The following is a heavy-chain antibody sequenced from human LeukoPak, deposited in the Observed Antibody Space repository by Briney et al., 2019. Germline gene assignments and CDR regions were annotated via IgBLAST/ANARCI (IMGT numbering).Heavy chain of an antibody. CDR2: IIPIFGTA. J-gene: IGHJ6*03. V-gene: IGHV1-69*05. CDR3: VRDSGTAMVKGYYYYYYMDV. D-gene: IGHD5-18*01. CDR1: GGTFSSYA. Sequence: SVKVSCKASGGTFSSYAISWVRQAPGQGLEWMGRIIPIFGTANYAQKFQGRVTITTDESTSTAYMELSSLRSEDTAVYYCVRDSGTAMVKGYYYYYYMDVWGKGTTVTVSS.